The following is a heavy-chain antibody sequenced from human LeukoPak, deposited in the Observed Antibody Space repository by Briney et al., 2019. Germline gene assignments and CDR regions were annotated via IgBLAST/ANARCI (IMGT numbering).Heavy chain of an antibody. D-gene: IGHD3-16*01. CDR2: ISGSGAST. J-gene: IGHJ3*02. V-gene: IGHV3-23*01. CDR3: AKSQFGGVFDGFDI. CDR1: GFTFSSYA. Sequence: PGGSLRLSCAASGFTFSSYAMSWVRQAPGKGLEWVSAISGSGASTYYADSVKGRFTISRDNSKNTLYVQMNSLRAEDTAVHYCAKSQFGGVFDGFDIWGQGTMVTVSS.